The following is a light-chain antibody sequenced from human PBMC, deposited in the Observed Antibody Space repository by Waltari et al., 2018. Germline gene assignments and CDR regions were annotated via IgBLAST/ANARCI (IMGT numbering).Light chain of an antibody. V-gene: IGLV4-69*01. CDR3: QTGGHGTWV. CDR2: VNSDGSH. CDR1: SGHSSHL. Sequence: QLVLTQSPSASASLGASVRLTCTLDSGHSSHLIDWHQQQPEKGPRYLMKVNSDGSHSKGDEMPDRFSGSGSGAERYLTISSVQSEDEADYYCQTGGHGTWVFGGGTKLTVL. J-gene: IGLJ3*02.